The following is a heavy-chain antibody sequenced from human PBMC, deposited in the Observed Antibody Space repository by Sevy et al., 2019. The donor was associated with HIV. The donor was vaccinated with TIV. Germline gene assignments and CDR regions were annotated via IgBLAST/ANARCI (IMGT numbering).Heavy chain of an antibody. CDR2: ISGSGGST. CDR3: AKEGRPGIAAAGRYFDY. D-gene: IGHD6-13*01. CDR1: GFTFSSYA. J-gene: IGHJ4*02. V-gene: IGHV3-23*01. Sequence: GGSLRLSCAASGFTFSSYAMSWVRQAPGKGLEWVSAISGSGGSTYYADSVKGRFTISRDNSKNTLYLQMNGLRAEDTAVYYCAKEGRPGIAAAGRYFDYWGQGTLVTVSS.